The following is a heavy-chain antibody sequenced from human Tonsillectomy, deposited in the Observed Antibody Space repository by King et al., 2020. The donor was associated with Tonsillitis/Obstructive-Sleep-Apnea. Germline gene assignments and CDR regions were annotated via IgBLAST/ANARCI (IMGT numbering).Heavy chain of an antibody. CDR2: SDPSDSYT. J-gene: IGHJ4*02. V-gene: IGHV5-10-1*01. CDR1: GYSFTSYW. Sequence: QLVQSGVEVKKPGESLRISCKGYGYSFTSYWISWVRQMPGKGLEWMGRSDPSDSYTNYSPSFQGHVTISADKSISTAYLQWSSLKASDTAMYYCARGGILSAGAPDFWGQGTLVTVSS. CDR3: ARGGILSAGAPDF. D-gene: IGHD6-13*01.